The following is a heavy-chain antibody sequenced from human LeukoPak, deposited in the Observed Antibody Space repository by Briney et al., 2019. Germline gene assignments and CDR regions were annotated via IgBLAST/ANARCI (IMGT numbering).Heavy chain of an antibody. CDR1: GGSISSYY. Sequence: SETLSLTCTVSGGSISSYYWSWIRQPPGKGLEWIGYIYYSGSTTYNPSLKSRVTISVDMSKKQISLRLTSVTAADTAVYYCARRRYYDSSGYNPTYYFDYWGQGILVTVSS. CDR2: IYYSGST. V-gene: IGHV4-59*01. D-gene: IGHD3-22*01. CDR3: ARRRYYDSSGYNPTYYFDY. J-gene: IGHJ4*02.